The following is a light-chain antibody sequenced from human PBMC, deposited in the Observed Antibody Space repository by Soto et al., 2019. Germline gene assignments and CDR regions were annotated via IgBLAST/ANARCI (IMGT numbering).Light chain of an antibody. CDR2: GNS. CDR1: SSNIGAGYD. V-gene: IGLV1-40*01. J-gene: IGLJ2*01. Sequence: QSVPTQPPSVSGAPGQRVTISCTGRSSNIGAGYDVHWYQQLPGTAPKLLIYGNSNRPSGVPDRFSGSKSGTSASLAITGLQAEDEADYYCQSYDSRLSGYLFGGGTKLTVL. CDR3: QSYDSRLSGYL.